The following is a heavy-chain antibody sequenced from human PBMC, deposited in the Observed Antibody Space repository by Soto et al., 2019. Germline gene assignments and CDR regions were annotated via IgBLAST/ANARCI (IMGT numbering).Heavy chain of an antibody. CDR3: TTDHDYVWGSSNPFDY. V-gene: IGHV3-15*01. D-gene: IGHD3-16*01. CDR2: IKSKTDGGTT. Sequence: GSLRLSCAASGFTFSNAWMSWVRQAPGKGLEWVGRIKSKTDGGTTDYAAPVKGRFTISRDDSKNTLYLQMNSLKTEDTAVYYCTTDHDYVWGSSNPFDYWGQGTLVTVS. J-gene: IGHJ4*02. CDR1: GFTFSNAW.